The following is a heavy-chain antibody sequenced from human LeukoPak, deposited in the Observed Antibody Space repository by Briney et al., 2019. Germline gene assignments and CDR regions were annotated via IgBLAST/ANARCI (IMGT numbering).Heavy chain of an antibody. CDR3: ARAYSYGYSAFDY. CDR1: GGSISSYY. Sequence: PSETLSLTCTVSGGSISSYYWSWIRQPPGKGLEWIGYIYYSGSTNYNPSLRSRVTISVDTSKNQFSLKLSSVTAADTAVYYCARAYSYGYSAFDYWGQGTLVTVSS. V-gene: IGHV4-59*01. J-gene: IGHJ4*02. CDR2: IYYSGST. D-gene: IGHD5-18*01.